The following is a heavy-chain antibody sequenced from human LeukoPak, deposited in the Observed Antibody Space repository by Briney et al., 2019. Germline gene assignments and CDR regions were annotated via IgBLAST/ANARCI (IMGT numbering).Heavy chain of an antibody. D-gene: IGHD3-9*01. J-gene: IGHJ5*02. CDR1: GYTFTSYD. V-gene: IGHV1-8*01. CDR3: ARGDYDILTGYYSP. CDR2: MNPNSGNT. Sequence: ASVKVSCKASGYTFTSYDINWVRQAIGQGLEWMGWMNPNSGNTGYAQKFQGRVTMTRNTSISTAYMELSSLRSEDTAVYYCARGDYDILTGYYSPWGQGTLVTVSS.